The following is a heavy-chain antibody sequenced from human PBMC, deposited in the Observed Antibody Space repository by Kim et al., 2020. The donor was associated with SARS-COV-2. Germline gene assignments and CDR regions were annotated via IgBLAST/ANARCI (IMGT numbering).Heavy chain of an antibody. CDR3: SRFPPDGSSFWFDS. CDR2: ISHSGST. CDR1: GGSISSANW. V-gene: IGHV4-4*02. Sequence: SETLSLTCVVSGGSISSANWWNWVRQPPGKGLEWIGEISHSGSTNYNPSLKNRVTMSIDKSKNQFSLRLSAVTAGDTAVYYCSRFPPDGSSFWFDSWGQGTLVTVSS. D-gene: IGHD6-6*01. J-gene: IGHJ5*01.